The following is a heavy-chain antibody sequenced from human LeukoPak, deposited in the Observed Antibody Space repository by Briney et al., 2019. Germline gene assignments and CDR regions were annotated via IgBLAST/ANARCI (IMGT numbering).Heavy chain of an antibody. CDR1: GFTFDDYT. D-gene: IGHD7-27*01. CDR3: AREPGDPYLTGDPQVSGDC. V-gene: IGHV3-66*01. Sequence: PGGSLRLSCAASGFTFDDYTMHWVRQAPGKGLEWVSVIYSGGSTYYADSVKGRFTISRDNAKNSLYLQMNSLRAEDTAVYYCAREPGDPYLTGDPQVSGDCWGQGTLVTVSS. CDR2: IYSGGST. J-gene: IGHJ4*02.